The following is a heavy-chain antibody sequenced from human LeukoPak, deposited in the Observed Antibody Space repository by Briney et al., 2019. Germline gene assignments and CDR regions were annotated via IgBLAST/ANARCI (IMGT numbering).Heavy chain of an antibody. CDR2: ISYDGSNK. V-gene: IGHV3-30*19. CDR3: ASKQWQAFDI. J-gene: IGHJ3*02. CDR1: GFKFWNNG. Sequence: GGSLRLSCAASGFKFWNNGMHWVRQAPGKGLEWVAVISYDGSNKYYADSVKGRFTISRDNSKNTLYLQMNSLRAEDTAVYYCASKQWQAFDIWGQGTMVTVSS. D-gene: IGHD6-19*01.